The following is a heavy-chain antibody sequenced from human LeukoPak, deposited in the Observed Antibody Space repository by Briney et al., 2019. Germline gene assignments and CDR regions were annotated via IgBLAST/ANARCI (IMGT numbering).Heavy chain of an antibody. CDR1: GGSISGSSYY. D-gene: IGHD3/OR15-3a*01. Sequence: SETLSLTCTVSGGSISGSSYYWGWIRQPPGKGLEWIGSIYYSGSTYYNPSLKSRVTISVDTSKNQFSLKLNSVTATDTAVYYCARLYGPWGQGTLVTVSS. CDR3: ARLYGP. J-gene: IGHJ4*02. V-gene: IGHV4-39*01. CDR2: IYYSGST.